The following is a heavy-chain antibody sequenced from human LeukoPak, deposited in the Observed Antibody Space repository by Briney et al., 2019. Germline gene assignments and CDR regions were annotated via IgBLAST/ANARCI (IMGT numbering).Heavy chain of an antibody. J-gene: IGHJ4*02. Sequence: QPGGSLRLSCAASGFTVSSNYMSWVRQAPGKGLEWVSVIYSGGSTYYADSVKGRFTISRDNSKNTLYLQMNSLRPEDAAVYYCATDVLNGYLENWGQGILVTVSS. D-gene: IGHD5-18*01. CDR3: ATDVLNGYLEN. V-gene: IGHV3-66*02. CDR1: GFTVSSNY. CDR2: IYSGGST.